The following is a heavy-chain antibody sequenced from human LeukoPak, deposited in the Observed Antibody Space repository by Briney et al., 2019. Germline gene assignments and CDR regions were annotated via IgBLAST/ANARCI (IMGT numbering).Heavy chain of an antibody. J-gene: IGHJ4*02. Sequence: PSGGSLRLSCVASGFTFNSYNMNWVRQAPGKGLEWVSYISSDSSTIFYADSVKGRFTISRDNVKNSLFLQLNSLRDEDTAVYYCARDEDAFGGQGTLVTVSS. CDR2: ISSDSSTI. CDR3: ARDEDAF. CDR1: GFTFNSYN. V-gene: IGHV3-48*02.